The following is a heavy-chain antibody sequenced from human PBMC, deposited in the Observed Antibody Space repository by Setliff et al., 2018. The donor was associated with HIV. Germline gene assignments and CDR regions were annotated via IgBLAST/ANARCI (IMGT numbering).Heavy chain of an antibody. CDR1: GCTFTSYA. CDR2: INAGNGNT. D-gene: IGHD2-15*01. CDR3: ARGYCGGGICYSPNWLDP. V-gene: IGHV1-3*01. Sequence: ASVKVSCKASGCTFTSYAMHWVRQAPGQRLEWMGWINAGNGNTKYSQKFQGRVTITRDTSASTAYMEIKSLTSDDTAVYYCARGYCGGGICYSPNWLDPWGQGTLVTVSS. J-gene: IGHJ5*02.